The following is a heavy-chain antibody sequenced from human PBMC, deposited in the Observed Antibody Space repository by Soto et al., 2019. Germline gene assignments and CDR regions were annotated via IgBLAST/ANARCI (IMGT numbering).Heavy chain of an antibody. J-gene: IGHJ4*02. D-gene: IGHD3-22*01. Sequence: PSETLSLTCAVSGGSISSGGYSWSWIRQPPGKGLEWIGNMYYSGSTYYDSSLKSRVTISIDTSKNQFSLKLSSVTATDTAVYYCASQHYYDSSGYYVVYWGQGTLVTVSS. CDR2: MYYSGST. CDR3: ASQHYYDSSGYYVVY. V-gene: IGHV4-30-2*03. CDR1: GGSISSGGYS.